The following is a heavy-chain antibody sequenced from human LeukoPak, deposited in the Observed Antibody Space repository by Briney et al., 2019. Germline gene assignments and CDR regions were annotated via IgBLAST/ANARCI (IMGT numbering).Heavy chain of an antibody. Sequence: SETLSLTCAVYGGSFSGYYWSWIRQPPGKGLEWIGEINHSGSTNHNPSLKSRVTISVDTSKKQFSLKLTSVTVADTAVYYCARYRRTSYDSTGYSSINRHYFDYWGQGTLVTVSS. CDR3: ARYRRTSYDSTGYSSINRHYFDY. D-gene: IGHD3-22*01. CDR1: GGSFSGYY. J-gene: IGHJ4*02. CDR2: INHSGST. V-gene: IGHV4-34*01.